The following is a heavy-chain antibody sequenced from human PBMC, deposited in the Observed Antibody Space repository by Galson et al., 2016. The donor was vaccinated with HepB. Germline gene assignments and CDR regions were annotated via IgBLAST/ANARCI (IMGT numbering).Heavy chain of an antibody. V-gene: IGHV3-23*01. Sequence: SLRLSCAASGFTFNTYAMSWVRQAPGKGLEWASTIGGDGATFYGDSVKGRFTISRDNSKNTLNLQMNSLRVDDTAVYYCARLYGDVTLFDYWGQGTLVTVSS. D-gene: IGHD4-17*01. J-gene: IGHJ4*02. CDR1: GFTFNTYA. CDR3: ARLYGDVTLFDY. CDR2: IGGDGAT.